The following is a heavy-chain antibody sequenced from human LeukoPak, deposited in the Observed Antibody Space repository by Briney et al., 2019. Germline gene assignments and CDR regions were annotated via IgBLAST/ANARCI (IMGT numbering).Heavy chain of an antibody. CDR2: ICCSGNT. V-gene: IGHV4-39*01. J-gene: IGHJ4*02. CDR3: ARHPRYGWRNWGAYYFDY. CDR1: GGSISTISYY. Sequence: SETLSLTCTVSGGSISTISYYWGWIRQPPGKGLELIGTICCSGNTYYNPSVKSRVTISVDTSKTQFSLKLSSVTAADTAVYYCARHPRYGWRNWGAYYFDYWGQGTLVTFSS. D-gene: IGHD5-18*01.